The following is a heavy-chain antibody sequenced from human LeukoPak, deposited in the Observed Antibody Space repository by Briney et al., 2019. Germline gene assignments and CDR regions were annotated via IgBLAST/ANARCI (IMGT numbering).Heavy chain of an antibody. CDR3: ATDLFVAVAGTPRPVYYYYYGMDV. Sequence: GGSLRLSCAASGFTFSSYGIHWVRQAPGKGLEWVAVISYDGSNKYYADSVKGRFTISRDNSKNTLYLQMNSLRAEDTAVYYCATDLFVAVAGTPRPVYYYYYGMDVWGQGTTVTVSS. CDR2: ISYDGSNK. J-gene: IGHJ6*02. V-gene: IGHV3-30*03. D-gene: IGHD6-19*01. CDR1: GFTFSSYG.